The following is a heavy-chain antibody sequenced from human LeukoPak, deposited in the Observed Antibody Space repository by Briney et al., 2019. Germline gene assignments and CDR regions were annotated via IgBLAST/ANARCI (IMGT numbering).Heavy chain of an antibody. V-gene: IGHV3-23*01. Sequence: GGSVRLSCAASGFTLSSYAMSWVRQAPGKGLECVSAIGGSGGTTYYADSVKGRFTISRDNSKNTLYLQMNSLRAEDTAVYYCAKDTASSWWYFDLWGRGTLVTVSS. CDR2: IGGSGGTT. J-gene: IGHJ2*01. CDR1: GFTLSSYA. D-gene: IGHD5-18*01. CDR3: AKDTASSWWYFDL.